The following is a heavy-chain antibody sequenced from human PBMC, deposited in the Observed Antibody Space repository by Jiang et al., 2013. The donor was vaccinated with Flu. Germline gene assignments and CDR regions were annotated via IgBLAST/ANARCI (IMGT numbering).Heavy chain of an antibody. CDR2: IIPIFGTA. D-gene: IGHD4-23*01. V-gene: IGHV1-69*01. CDR3: ARSPAFYYGGNFLGYFDY. J-gene: IGHJ4*02. Sequence: VQLVESGAEVKKPGSSVKVSCKASGGTFSSYAISWVRQAPGQGLEWMGGIIPIFGTANYAQKFQGRVTITADESTSTAYMELSSLRSEDTAVYYCARSPAFYYGGNFLGYFDYWGQGTLVTVSS. CDR1: GGTFSSYA.